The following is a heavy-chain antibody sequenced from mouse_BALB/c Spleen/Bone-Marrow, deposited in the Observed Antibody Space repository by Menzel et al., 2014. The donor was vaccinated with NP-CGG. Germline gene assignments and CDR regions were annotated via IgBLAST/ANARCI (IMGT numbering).Heavy chain of an antibody. CDR2: IWAGGST. D-gene: IGHD1-1*01. Sequence: QVQLQQSGPGLVAPSRSLSITCTVSGFSLTSYGVHWVRQPPGKGLEWLGVIWAGGSTNNNSALMSRLSISKDNSKSQVFLKMNSLQTDDTAMYYCAREDYGSSSYAMDFWGQGTSVTVSS. CDR1: GFSLTSYG. CDR3: AREDYGSSSYAMDF. V-gene: IGHV2-9*02. J-gene: IGHJ4*01.